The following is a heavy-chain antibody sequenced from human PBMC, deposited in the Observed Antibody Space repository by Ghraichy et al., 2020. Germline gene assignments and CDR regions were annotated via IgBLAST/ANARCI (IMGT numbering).Heavy chain of an antibody. V-gene: IGHV3-7*04. CDR2: INEGGSGK. Sequence: GGSLRLSCAASEFAFSAYWMSWVRQAPGKGLEWVASINEGGSGKFYVDSVKGRFTISRDNAKNSLYLQMNSLRAEDTAVYYCSRCEDYWGQGTLVTVSS. J-gene: IGHJ4*02. CDR3: SRCEDY. CDR1: EFAFSAYW.